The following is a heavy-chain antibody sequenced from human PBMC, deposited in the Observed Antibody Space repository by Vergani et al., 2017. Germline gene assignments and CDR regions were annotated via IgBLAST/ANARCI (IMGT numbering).Heavy chain of an antibody. CDR2: ISGSGGST. J-gene: IGHJ6*03. Sequence: EVQLLESGGGLVQPGGSLRLSCAASGFTFSSYAMSWVRQAPGQGLEWVSAISGSGGSTYYADSVKGRFTISRDNSKNTLYLQMNSLRAEDTAVYYCAKTGARYDFWSRSYYYYYMDVWGKGTTVTVSS. CDR3: AKTGARYDFWSRSYYYYYMDV. D-gene: IGHD3-3*01. V-gene: IGHV3-23*01. CDR1: GFTFSSYA.